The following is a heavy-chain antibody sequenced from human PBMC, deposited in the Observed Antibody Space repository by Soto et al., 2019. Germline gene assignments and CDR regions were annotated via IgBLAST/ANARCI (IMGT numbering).Heavy chain of an antibody. CDR3: ARDRRYYGSGSYGMDV. CDR2: IYYSGST. D-gene: IGHD3-10*01. CDR1: GGSISSYY. V-gene: IGHV4-59*01. J-gene: IGHJ6*02. Sequence: SETLSLTCTVSGGSISSYYWSWIRQPPGKGLEWIGYIYYSGSTNYNPSLKSRVTISVDTSKNQFSLKLSSVTAADTAVYYCARDRRYYGSGSYGMDVWGQGTTVTVSS.